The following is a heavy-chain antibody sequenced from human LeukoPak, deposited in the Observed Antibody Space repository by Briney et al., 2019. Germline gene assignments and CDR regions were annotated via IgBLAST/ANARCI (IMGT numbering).Heavy chain of an antibody. CDR2: ISGSGGST. D-gene: IGHD6-19*01. CDR3: AKDSRAVAGTGAFGAFDI. J-gene: IGHJ3*02. Sequence: PGGSLRLSCAASGFTFSRYAMSWVRQAPGKGLEWVSAISGSGGSTYYADSVKGRFTISRDNSKNTLYLQMNSLRAEDTAVYDCAKDSRAVAGTGAFGAFDIWGPGTMVTVSS. CDR1: GFTFSRYA. V-gene: IGHV3-23*01.